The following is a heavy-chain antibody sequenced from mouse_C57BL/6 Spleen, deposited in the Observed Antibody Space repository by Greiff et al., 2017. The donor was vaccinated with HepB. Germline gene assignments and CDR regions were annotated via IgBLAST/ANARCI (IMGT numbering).Heavy chain of an antibody. CDR2: IYPRSGNT. Sequence: VKLQESGAELARPGASVKLSCKASGYTFTSYGISWVKQSTGQGLEWIGEIYPRSGNTYYNEKFKGKATLTADKSSSTAYMELRSLTSEDSAVYFCARGGDYFDYWGQGTTLTVSS. CDR1: GYTFTSYG. CDR3: ARGGDYFDY. J-gene: IGHJ2*01. V-gene: IGHV1-81*01.